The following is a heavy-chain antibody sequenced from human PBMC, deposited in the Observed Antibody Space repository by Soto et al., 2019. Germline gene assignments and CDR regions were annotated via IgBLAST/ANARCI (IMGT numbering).Heavy chain of an antibody. V-gene: IGHV1-69*02. J-gene: IGHJ3*02. D-gene: IGHD1-26*01. CDR1: GGTFSSYT. CDR3: ARGNSVSYYRPAAFDI. Sequence: QVQLVQSGAEVKKPGSSVKVSCKASGGTFSSYTISWVRQAPGQGLEWMGRIIPILGIANYAQKFQGRVTITADKSTSTAYMELSSLRSEDTAVYYCARGNSVSYYRPAAFDIWGQGTMVTVSS. CDR2: IIPILGIA.